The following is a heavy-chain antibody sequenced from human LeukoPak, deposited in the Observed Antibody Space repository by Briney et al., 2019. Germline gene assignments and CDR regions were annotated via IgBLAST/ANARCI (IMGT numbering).Heavy chain of an antibody. J-gene: IGHJ4*02. CDR1: GFTFSSYA. CDR3: AKVDYGSGSYYSFPRYYFDY. V-gene: IGHV3-23*01. D-gene: IGHD3-10*01. Sequence: PGGSLRLSCAASGFTFSSYAMSWVRPAPGKGLEWVSAISGSGGSTYYADSVKGRFTISRDNSKNTLYLQMNSLRAEDTAVYYCAKVDYGSGSYYSFPRYYFDYWGQGTLVTVSS. CDR2: ISGSGGST.